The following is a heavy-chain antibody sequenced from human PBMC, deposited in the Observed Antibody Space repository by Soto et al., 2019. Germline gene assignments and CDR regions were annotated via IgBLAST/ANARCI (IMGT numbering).Heavy chain of an antibody. J-gene: IGHJ4*02. V-gene: IGHV1-18*04. CDR1: GYKFTSYG. CDR2: ISTFKGHT. D-gene: IGHD3-22*01. Sequence: QVQLVQSGVEVKKPGASVRVSCKASGYKFTSYGIGWVRQAPGQGLEWMGWISTFKGHTKYAQSLQGRVAMTTDTPTSTDYTEMRGLRDLATALYNSARDDANNDSSGHNNTFFDAWGAGTLVIVSS. CDR3: ARDDANNDSSGHNNTFFDA.